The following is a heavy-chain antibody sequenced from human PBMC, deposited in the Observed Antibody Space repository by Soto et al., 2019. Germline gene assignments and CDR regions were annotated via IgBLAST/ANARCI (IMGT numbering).Heavy chain of an antibody. Sequence: QVQLVESGGGVVQPGRSLRLSCAASTFTFSNFGMNWVRQAPGKGLEGVAVISFAGSKKYYATSVKGRFTISRDNSKNTLYLEMNSLRPEDTAFYYCAKDYGDYAGYRDYWGRGTLVTVSS. J-gene: IGHJ4*02. V-gene: IGHV3-30*18. CDR2: ISFAGSKK. CDR1: TFTFSNFG. CDR3: AKDYGDYAGYRDY. D-gene: IGHD4-17*01.